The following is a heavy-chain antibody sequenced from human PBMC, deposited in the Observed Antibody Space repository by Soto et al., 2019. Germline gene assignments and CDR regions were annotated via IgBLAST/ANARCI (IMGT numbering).Heavy chain of an antibody. CDR1: GFIFSGSA. CDR2: IRSKAKNYAT. J-gene: IGHJ4*02. CDR3: TSREIAAAGTHFDY. D-gene: IGHD6-13*01. V-gene: IGHV3-73*01. Sequence: GGSLRLSCAASGFIFSGSAMHWVRQASGKGLEWVGRIRSKAKNYATAYAASVKGRFTISRDDSKNTAYLQMNSLKTEDTAVYYCTSREIAAAGTHFDYWGQGTLVTVSS.